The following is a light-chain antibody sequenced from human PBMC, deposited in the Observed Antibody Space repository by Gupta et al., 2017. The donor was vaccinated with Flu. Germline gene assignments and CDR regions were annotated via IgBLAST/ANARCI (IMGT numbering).Light chain of an antibody. CDR1: SLIGNT. V-gene: IGLV3-19*01. CDR2: GEN. CDR3: NARDTYLAYYV. J-gene: IGLJ1*01. Sequence: GASLIGNTANWYQQSLGQAPRLLIYGENGRPSGIPDRFSGSRSGSTASLTITGAQAEDEGGYFCNARDTYLAYYVFGAGTKVTVL.